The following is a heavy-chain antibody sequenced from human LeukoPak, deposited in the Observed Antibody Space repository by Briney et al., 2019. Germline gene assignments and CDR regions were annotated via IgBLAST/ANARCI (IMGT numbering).Heavy chain of an antibody. J-gene: IGHJ4*02. CDR3: ARDLGYCTNGVCYNGGDYFDY. CDR1: GFTFSSYS. V-gene: IGHV3-48*01. CDR2: ISSSSSTI. Sequence: QPGGSLRLSCAASGFTFSSYSMNWVRQAPGKGLEWVSYISSSSSTIYYADSVKGRFTISRDNAKNSLYLQMNSLRAEDTAVYYCARDLGYCTNGVCYNGGDYFDYWGQGTLVTVSS. D-gene: IGHD2-8*01.